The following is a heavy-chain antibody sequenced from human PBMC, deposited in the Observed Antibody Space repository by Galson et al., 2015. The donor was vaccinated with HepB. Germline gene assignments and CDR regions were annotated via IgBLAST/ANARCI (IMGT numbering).Heavy chain of an antibody. J-gene: IGHJ2*01. D-gene: IGHD6-13*01. Sequence: SLRLSCAASGFTVSSNYMSWVRQAPGKGLEWASVIYSGGSTYYADSVEGRFTISRDNSKNTLYLQMNSLRAEDTAVYYCARGGGGSWFDWYFDLWGRGTLVTVSS. V-gene: IGHV3-66*01. CDR2: IYSGGST. CDR1: GFTVSSNY. CDR3: ARGGGGSWFDWYFDL.